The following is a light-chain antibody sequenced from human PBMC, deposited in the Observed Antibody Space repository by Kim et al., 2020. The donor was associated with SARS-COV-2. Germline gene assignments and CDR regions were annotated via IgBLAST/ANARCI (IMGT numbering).Light chain of an antibody. Sequence: ASVGDRVTISCRASQSIHIWLAWFQQKPGKAPRVLMYKASALESGVPSRFIGSGSGIEFTLTISSLQPDDSATYYCQQYDVHPETFGQGTKVDIK. CDR1: QSIHIW. CDR3: QQYDVHPET. J-gene: IGKJ1*01. CDR2: KAS. V-gene: IGKV1-5*03.